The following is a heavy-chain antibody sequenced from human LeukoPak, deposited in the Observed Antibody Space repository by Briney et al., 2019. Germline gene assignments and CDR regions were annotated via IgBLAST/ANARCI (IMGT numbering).Heavy chain of an antibody. J-gene: IGHJ3*02. Sequence: GGSLRLSCAASGFTFSSYGMHWVRQAPGKGLEWVAFIRYDGSNKYYADSVRGRFTISRDNSKNTLYLQMNSLRADDTAVFYCAKESHYYGSGRNAFDIWGQGTMVTVSS. CDR1: GFTFSSYG. CDR2: IRYDGSNK. CDR3: AKESHYYGSGRNAFDI. V-gene: IGHV3-30*02. D-gene: IGHD3-10*01.